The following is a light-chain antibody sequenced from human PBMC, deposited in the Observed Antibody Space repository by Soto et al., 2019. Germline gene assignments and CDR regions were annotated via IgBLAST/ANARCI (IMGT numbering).Light chain of an antibody. CDR1: QSVSSW. CDR2: EAS. CDR3: QHYDSHRGS. V-gene: IGKV1-5*01. Sequence: DIQMTQSPSILSASVGDRVTITCRASQSVSSWLVWYQQKPGKAPKLLIFEASTLQRGVPSRFSGSGSGTDFTLTISSLEPDDFATYYCQHYDSHRGSFGQGTKLEIK. J-gene: IGKJ2*01.